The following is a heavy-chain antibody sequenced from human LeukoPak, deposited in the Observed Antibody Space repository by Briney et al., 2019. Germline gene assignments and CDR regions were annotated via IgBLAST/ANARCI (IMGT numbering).Heavy chain of an antibody. CDR3: ARDTYGSGSYTWIY. CDR2: IYTSGST. D-gene: IGHD3-10*01. Sequence: SETLSLTCTVSGGSISSYYWSWIRQPAGKGLEWIGRIYTSGSTNYTPSLKSRVTMSVDMSKNQFSLTLSSVTAADTAVYYCARDTYGSGSYTWIYWGQGTLVTVSS. J-gene: IGHJ4*02. CDR1: GGSISSYY. V-gene: IGHV4-4*07.